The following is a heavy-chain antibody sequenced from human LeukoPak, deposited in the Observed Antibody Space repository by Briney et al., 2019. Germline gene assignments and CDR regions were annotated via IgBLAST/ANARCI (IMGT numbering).Heavy chain of an antibody. CDR1: GFPFSSYS. Sequence: GGSLRLSCAASGFPFSSYSMNWVRQAPGKGLEWVSSFSSSGTYIYYADSVKGRFTISGDNAKNSLYLQMNSLRAEDTAVYYCAKSGKYYDFWSGYQAKYDYWGQGTLVTVSS. CDR3: AKSGKYYDFWSGYQAKYDY. V-gene: IGHV3-21*01. J-gene: IGHJ4*02. CDR2: FSSSGTYI. D-gene: IGHD3-3*01.